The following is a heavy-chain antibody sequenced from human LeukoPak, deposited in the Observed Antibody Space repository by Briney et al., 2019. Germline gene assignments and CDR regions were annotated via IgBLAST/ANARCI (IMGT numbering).Heavy chain of an antibody. CDR3: ASPGETPFDH. V-gene: IGHV3-66*01. D-gene: IGHD2-21*01. Sequence: GGSLRLSCAASGFTVSSNYMSWVRQAPGKGLEWVSIIFGGGSTNYADSVKGRFTISRDNSKNTVDLQMNGLRAEDTAVYYCASPGETPFDHWGQGTLVTVSS. CDR1: GFTVSSNY. J-gene: IGHJ4*02. CDR2: IFGGGST.